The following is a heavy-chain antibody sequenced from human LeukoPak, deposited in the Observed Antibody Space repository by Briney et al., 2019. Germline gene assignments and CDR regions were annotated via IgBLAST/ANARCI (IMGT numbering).Heavy chain of an antibody. Sequence: SETLSLTCTVSGGSISSYYWSWIRQPAGKGLEWIGRIYTSGSANYNPSLKSRVTVSVDTSKNQISLNLTSVTAADTAVYYCARGLNWGSAYFDYWGREPWSPSPQ. CDR2: IYTSGSA. D-gene: IGHD7-27*01. CDR1: GGSISSYY. J-gene: IGHJ4*02. CDR3: ARGLNWGSAYFDY. V-gene: IGHV4-4*07.